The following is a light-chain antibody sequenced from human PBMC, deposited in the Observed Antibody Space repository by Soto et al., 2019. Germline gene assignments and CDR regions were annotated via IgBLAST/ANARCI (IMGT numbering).Light chain of an antibody. CDR1: QSILYSSNNKNY. CDR2: WAS. Sequence: DIVMTQSPDSLVVSLGERATINCKSSQSILYSSNNKNYLTWYQQKPGQPPKMLFYWASTRESGVPDRFSGSGSVTDFTLTISSLQAEDVAVYYCQQYYSTPLTFGGGTKVEIK. V-gene: IGKV4-1*01. CDR3: QQYYSTPLT. J-gene: IGKJ4*01.